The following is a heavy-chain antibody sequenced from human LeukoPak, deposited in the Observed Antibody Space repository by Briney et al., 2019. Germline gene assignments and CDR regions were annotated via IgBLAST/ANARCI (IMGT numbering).Heavy chain of an antibody. CDR3: ARHGGGYSYDY. Sequence: SETLSLTCTVSGGSISDYYWSWIRQPPGKGLEWFGYIYYSGSTNYNPALKSRVTISIDTSKNQFSLKLSSVTAADTAVYYCARHGGGYSYDYWGQGTLVTVSS. CDR1: GGSISDYY. V-gene: IGHV4-59*01. CDR2: IYYSGST. J-gene: IGHJ4*02. D-gene: IGHD5-18*01.